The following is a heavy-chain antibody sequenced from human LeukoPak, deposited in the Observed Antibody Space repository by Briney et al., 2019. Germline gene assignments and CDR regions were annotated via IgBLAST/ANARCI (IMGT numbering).Heavy chain of an antibody. CDR3: ARDRKSGESSEIDF. V-gene: IGHV3-74*01. CDR2: INRDGSTT. CDR1: GFTFSNYW. Sequence: GGSLRPSCAASGFTFSNYWVHWVRQAPGKGLVWVSRINRDGSTTNYADSVKGRFTVSRDNAKNTLNLQMNSLRAEDTAAYYCARDRKSGESSEIDFWGQGTLVTVSS. J-gene: IGHJ4*02. D-gene: IGHD3-10*01.